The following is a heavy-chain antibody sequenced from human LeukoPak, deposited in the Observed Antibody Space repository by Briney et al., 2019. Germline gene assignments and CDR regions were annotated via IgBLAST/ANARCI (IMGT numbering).Heavy chain of an antibody. J-gene: IGHJ4*02. CDR2: INHSGTT. CDR3: ARALWQWGYSYGGFDY. Sequence: SETLSLTCRVYGGAFSDYYWSWIRQPPGKGLEWIGEINHSGTTTTNYNPSLKSRVTISVDTSKNQFSLKLSSVTAADTAVYYCARALWQWGYSYGGFDYWGQGTLVTVSS. CDR1: GGAFSDYY. V-gene: IGHV4-34*01. D-gene: IGHD5-18*01.